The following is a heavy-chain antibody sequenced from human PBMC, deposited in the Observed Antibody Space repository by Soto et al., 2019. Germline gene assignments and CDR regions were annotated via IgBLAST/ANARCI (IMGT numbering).Heavy chain of an antibody. CDR3: ANTHRFLRFLEWFLL. Sequence: PGGSLRLSCAASGFTFSSYAMSWVRQAPGKGLEWVSAISGSGGSTYYADSVKGRFTISRDNSKNTLYLQMNSLRAEDTAVYYCANTHRFLRFLEWFLLWGQGTLVTVSS. D-gene: IGHD3-3*01. CDR2: ISGSGGST. CDR1: GFTFSSYA. V-gene: IGHV3-23*01. J-gene: IGHJ4*02.